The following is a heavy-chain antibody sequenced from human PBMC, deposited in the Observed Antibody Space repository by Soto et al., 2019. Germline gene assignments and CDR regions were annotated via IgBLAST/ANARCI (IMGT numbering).Heavy chain of an antibody. CDR3: ARGLQYYYYMDV. CDR1: GGSFSGYY. Sequence: QVQLQQRGAGLLKPSETLSLTCAVYGGSFSGYYWSWIRQPPGKGLEWIGEINHSGSTNYNPSLKSRVTISVDTSKNQFSLKLSSVTAADTAVYYCARGLQYYYYMDVWGKGTTVTVSS. CDR2: INHSGST. V-gene: IGHV4-34*01. J-gene: IGHJ6*03. D-gene: IGHD4-4*01.